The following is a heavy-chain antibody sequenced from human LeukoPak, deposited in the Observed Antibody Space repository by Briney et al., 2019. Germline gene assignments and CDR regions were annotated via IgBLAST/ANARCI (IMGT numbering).Heavy chain of an antibody. V-gene: IGHV3-30*18. Sequence: KPGGSLRLSCAASGFTFSSYGMHWVRKAPGKGLEWVAVISYDGINKYYADSVKGRFTISRDNSKNTLYLQMHSLRAEDTVMYYCAKDNSGSSTGGYYFDSWGQGTLVTVSS. CDR3: AKDNSGSSTGGYYFDS. CDR2: ISYDGINK. J-gene: IGHJ4*02. D-gene: IGHD1-26*01. CDR1: GFTFSSYG.